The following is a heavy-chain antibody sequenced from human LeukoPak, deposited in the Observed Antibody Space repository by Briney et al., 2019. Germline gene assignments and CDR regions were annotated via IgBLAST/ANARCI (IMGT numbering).Heavy chain of an antibody. Sequence: SETLSLTCTVSGGSISSSSYYWGWIRQPPGKGLEWIGSIYYSGSTYYNPSLKSRVTISVDTSKNQFSLKLSSVTAADTAVYYCARVAGSWYRLDYYYYGMDVWGQGTTVTVSS. J-gene: IGHJ6*02. D-gene: IGHD6-13*01. CDR1: GGSISSSSYY. CDR2: IYYSGST. CDR3: ARVAGSWYRLDYYYYGMDV. V-gene: IGHV4-39*07.